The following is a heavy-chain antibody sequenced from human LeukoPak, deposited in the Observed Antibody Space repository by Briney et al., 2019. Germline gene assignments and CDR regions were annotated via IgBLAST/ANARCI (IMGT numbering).Heavy chain of an antibody. V-gene: IGHV1-2*02. J-gene: IGHJ4*02. CDR2: INPNSGGT. Sequence: GASVKVSCKASGYTFTSYDINWVRQATGQGLEWMGWINPNSGGTNYAQKFQGRVTMTRDTSISTAYMELSRLRSDDTAVYYCARDTAPAQSHFDYWGQGTLVTVSS. CDR3: ARDTAPAQSHFDY. CDR1: GYTFTSYD. D-gene: IGHD5-18*01.